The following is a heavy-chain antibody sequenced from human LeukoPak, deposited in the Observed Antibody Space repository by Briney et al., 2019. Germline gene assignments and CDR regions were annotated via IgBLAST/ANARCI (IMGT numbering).Heavy chain of an antibody. D-gene: IGHD3-22*01. J-gene: IGHJ3*02. V-gene: IGHV4-59*01. CDR3: ARERGGLGSYYYDSSGYVSDAFDI. CDR1: GGSISSYY. Sequence: SETLSLTCTVSGGSISSYYWSWLRQPPGKGLEWIGYIYYSGSTNYNPSLKSRVTISVDTSKNQFSLKLSSVTAADTAVYYCARERGGLGSYYYDSSGYVSDAFDIWGQGAMVTVSS. CDR2: IYYSGST.